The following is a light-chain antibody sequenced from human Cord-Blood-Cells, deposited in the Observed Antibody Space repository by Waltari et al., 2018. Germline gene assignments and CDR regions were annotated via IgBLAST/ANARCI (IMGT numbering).Light chain of an antibody. CDR1: QDISNY. CDR2: DAS. V-gene: IGKV1-33*01. Sequence: DIQMTQSPSSLSASVGDRVTITCQASQDISNYFNWYQQKPGIAHKLLIYDASNLETGVPSRFSGSGSGTDFTFTISSLQPEDIATYYCQQYDNLPFTFGPGTKVEIK. CDR3: QQYDNLPFT. J-gene: IGKJ3*01.